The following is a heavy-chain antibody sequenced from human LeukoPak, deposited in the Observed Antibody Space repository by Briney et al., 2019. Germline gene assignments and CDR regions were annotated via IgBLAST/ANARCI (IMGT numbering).Heavy chain of an antibody. CDR1: GYTFTGYY. Sequence: VASVKVSXKASGYTFTGYYMHWVRQAPGQGLEWMGRINPNSGGTNYAQKFQGRVTMTRDTSISTAYMELSRLRSDDTAVYYCARLQLGYCSGGSCSDYWGQGTLVTVSS. D-gene: IGHD2-15*01. V-gene: IGHV1-2*06. CDR3: ARLQLGYCSGGSCSDY. CDR2: INPNSGGT. J-gene: IGHJ4*02.